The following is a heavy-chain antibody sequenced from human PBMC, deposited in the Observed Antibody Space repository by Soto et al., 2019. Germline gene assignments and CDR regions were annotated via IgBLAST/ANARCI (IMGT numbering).Heavy chain of an antibody. J-gene: IGHJ3*02. D-gene: IGHD5-18*01. CDR3: ARHTAMVKDAFDI. V-gene: IGHV5-10-1*04. CDR1: GYSFTSYW. Sequence: GESLKISCKGSGYSFTSYWISWVRQMPGKGLEWMGRIDPSDSYTNYSPSFQGQVTISADKSISTAYLQWSSLKASDTAMYYCARHTAMVKDAFDIWGQGTMVTVSS. CDR2: IDPSDSYT.